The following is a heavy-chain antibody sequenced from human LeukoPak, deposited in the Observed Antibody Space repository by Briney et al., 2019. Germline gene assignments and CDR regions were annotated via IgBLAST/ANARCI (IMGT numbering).Heavy chain of an antibody. CDR3: ARVGYIAVAGKDGMDV. CDR2: IYPGDSDT. CDR1: GYSFTNNW. V-gene: IGHV5-51*01. D-gene: IGHD6-19*01. Sequence: GESLKISCKGSGYSFTNNWIGWVRQMPGKGLEWMGIIYPGDSDTRYSPSFQGQVTISADKSISTAYLQWSSLKASDTAMYYCARVGYIAVAGKDGMDVWGQGTTVTVSS. J-gene: IGHJ6*02.